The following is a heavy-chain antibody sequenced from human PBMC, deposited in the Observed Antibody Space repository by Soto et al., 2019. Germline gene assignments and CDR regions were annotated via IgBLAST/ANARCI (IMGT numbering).Heavy chain of an antibody. CDR2: IIPILGTA. CDR3: ARDQIKPPYNWFDP. CDR1: GGTFSSYA. V-gene: IGHV1-69*13. Sequence: SVKVSCKASGGTFSSYAISWVRQAPGQGLEWMGGIIPILGTANYAQKFQGRVTITADESTSTAYMELSSLRSEDTAVYYCARDQIKPPYNWFDPWGQGTLVTVSS. J-gene: IGHJ5*02.